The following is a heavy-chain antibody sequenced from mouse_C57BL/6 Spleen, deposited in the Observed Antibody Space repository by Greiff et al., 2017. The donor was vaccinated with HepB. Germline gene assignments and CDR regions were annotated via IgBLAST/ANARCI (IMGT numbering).Heavy chain of an antibody. V-gene: IGHV2-3*01. J-gene: IGHJ2*01. CDR3: AKGREKIYYDPYYFDY. CDR2: IWGDGST. Sequence: QVHVKQSGPGLVAPSQSLSITCTVSGFSLTSYGVSWVRQPPGKGLEWLGVIWGDGSTNYHSALISRLSISKDNSKSQVFLKLNSLQTDDTATYYCAKGREKIYYDPYYFDYWGQGTTLTVSS. CDR1: GFSLTSYG. D-gene: IGHD2-4*01.